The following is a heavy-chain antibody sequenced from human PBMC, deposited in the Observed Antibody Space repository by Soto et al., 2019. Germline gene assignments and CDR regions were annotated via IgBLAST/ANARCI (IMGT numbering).Heavy chain of an antibody. Sequence: VQLVESGGGVVQPGRSLRLSCAASGFIFSNYSMNWVRQAPGKGLEWVSYISIRSGTIYYADSVQGRFTISRDNAKNSLYLQMNSLRDEDTAVYYCARGAYDSSGYHLDYWGQGTLVTVSS. CDR3: ARGAYDSSGYHLDY. J-gene: IGHJ4*02. V-gene: IGHV3-48*02. CDR1: GFIFSNYS. CDR2: ISIRSGTI. D-gene: IGHD3-22*01.